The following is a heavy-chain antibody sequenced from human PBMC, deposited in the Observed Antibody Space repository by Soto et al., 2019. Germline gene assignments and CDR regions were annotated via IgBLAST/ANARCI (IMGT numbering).Heavy chain of an antibody. D-gene: IGHD3-9*01. V-gene: IGHV3-48*02. Sequence: XGSLILSCSASGFTFSGYRVNWIRQAPGKGLEWVSYISSGSKTIYYAESVKGRFTVSRDNARNSQYLQMNSLRDEDTAVYYCAREDILGVRSFDYWGQGYLVTVSS. CDR1: GFTFSGYR. CDR3: AREDILGVRSFDY. J-gene: IGHJ4*02. CDR2: ISSGSKTI.